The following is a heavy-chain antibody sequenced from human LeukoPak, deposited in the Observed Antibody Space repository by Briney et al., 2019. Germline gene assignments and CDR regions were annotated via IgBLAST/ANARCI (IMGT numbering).Heavy chain of an antibody. Sequence: TGGSLRLSCAASGFTFSSYGMHWVRQAPGKGLEWVAVIWYDGSNKYYADSVKGRFTISRDNSKNTLYLQMNSLRVEDTAVYYCARSQYSSSWYGWFDPWGQGTLVTVSS. CDR3: ARSQYSSSWYGWFDP. CDR2: IWYDGSNK. V-gene: IGHV3-33*01. CDR1: GFTFSSYG. D-gene: IGHD6-13*01. J-gene: IGHJ5*02.